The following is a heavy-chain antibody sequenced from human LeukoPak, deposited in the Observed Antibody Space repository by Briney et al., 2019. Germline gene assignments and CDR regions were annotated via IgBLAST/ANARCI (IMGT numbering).Heavy chain of an antibody. CDR3: ARAHNWKYGTFDY. CDR2: ISSSSSYI. Sequence: GGSLRLSCAASGFTFSSYSMNWVRQAPGKGLEWVSCISSSSSYIYYADSVKGRFTISRDNAKNSLYLQMNSLRVEDTAVYYCARAHNWKYGTFDYWGQGALVTVSS. J-gene: IGHJ4*02. D-gene: IGHD1-7*01. CDR1: GFTFSSYS. V-gene: IGHV3-21*01.